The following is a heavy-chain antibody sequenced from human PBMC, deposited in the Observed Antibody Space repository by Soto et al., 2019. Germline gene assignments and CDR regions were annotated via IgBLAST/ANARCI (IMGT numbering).Heavy chain of an antibody. Sequence: SETLSLTCTFSGGSVSSGSYYLSWIRQPPGKGLEWIGYIYYSGSTNYNPSLKSRVTISVDTSKNQFSLKLSSVTAADTAVYYCAREASSGWYGFDYWGQGTLVTVSS. J-gene: IGHJ4*02. V-gene: IGHV4-61*01. CDR3: AREASSGWYGFDY. CDR2: IYYSGST. D-gene: IGHD6-19*01. CDR1: GGSVSSGSYY.